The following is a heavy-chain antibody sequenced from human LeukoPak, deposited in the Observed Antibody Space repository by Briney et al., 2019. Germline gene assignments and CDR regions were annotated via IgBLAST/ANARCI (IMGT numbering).Heavy chain of an antibody. J-gene: IGHJ6*03. D-gene: IGHD1-26*01. CDR3: ARAQGPSGGYFYMDV. CDR1: GYSISSGYY. V-gene: IGHV4-38-2*02. Sequence: SETLSLTCTVSGYSISSGYYWGWIRQPPGKGLEWIGSIYHSGITYYNPSLKSRVTISVDTSKNQFSLKLSSVTAADTAVYYCARAQGPSGGYFYMDVWGKGTTVTVSS. CDR2: IYHSGIT.